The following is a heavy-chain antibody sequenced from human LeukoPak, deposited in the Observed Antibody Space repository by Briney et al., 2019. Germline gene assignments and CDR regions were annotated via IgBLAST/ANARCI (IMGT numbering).Heavy chain of an antibody. D-gene: IGHD1-7*01. CDR1: GGTFSSYA. Sequence: GSSVKVSCKASGGTFSSYAISWVRQAPGQGLEWMGGIIPIFGTANYAQKFQGRVTITTDESTSTAYMELSSLRSEDTAVYYCASGGYNWNYPIIKYYYYYMDVWGKGTTVTVSS. CDR2: IIPIFGTA. J-gene: IGHJ6*03. CDR3: ASGGYNWNYPIIKYYYYYMDV. V-gene: IGHV1-69*05.